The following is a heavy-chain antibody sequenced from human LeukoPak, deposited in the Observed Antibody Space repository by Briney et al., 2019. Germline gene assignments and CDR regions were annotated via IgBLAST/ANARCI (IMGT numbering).Heavy chain of an antibody. CDR2: IKTKPNAYAT. CDR1: GFTFGGSA. CDR3: TRLAVGDTSGYPYDY. Sequence: GGSLRLSCAASGFTFGGSAIHWVRQASGKGLEWVGRIKTKPNAYATVYAVSVRGRFTISRDDSKNTAYLQMNSLRTEDTAVYYCTRLAVGDTSGYPYDYWGQGTLVTVSP. V-gene: IGHV3-73*01. D-gene: IGHD3-22*01. J-gene: IGHJ4*02.